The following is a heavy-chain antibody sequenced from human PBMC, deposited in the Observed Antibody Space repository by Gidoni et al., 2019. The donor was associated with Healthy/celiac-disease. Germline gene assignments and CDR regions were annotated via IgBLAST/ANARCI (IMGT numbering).Heavy chain of an antibody. Sequence: QVQLQQWGAGLLKPSETMSLTCAAYGGSFSGYYWSWIRPTPGKGLEWIGEINHSGSTNYNPSLQSRVTISVDTSKNQFSLQLISVTPADTAVYYCARGPGYYGSGIYLGYYYGMDVSGQGTTVTVSS. D-gene: IGHD3-10*01. CDR2: INHSGST. J-gene: IGHJ6*02. V-gene: IGHV4-34*01. CDR1: GGSFSGYY. CDR3: ARGPGYYGSGIYLGYYYGMDV.